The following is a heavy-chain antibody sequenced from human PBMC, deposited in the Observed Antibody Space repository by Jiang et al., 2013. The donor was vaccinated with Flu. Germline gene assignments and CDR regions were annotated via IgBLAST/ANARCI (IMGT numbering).Heavy chain of an antibody. V-gene: IGHV4-38-2*02. D-gene: IGHD3-22*01. Sequence: GPGLVKPSETLSLTCTVSGYSISSGYYWGWIRQPPGKGLEWIGSIYHSGSTYYNPSLKSRVTISVDTSKNQFSLKLSSVTAADTAVYYCASPYYDSSGYQGRRYFDLWGRGTLVTVSS. CDR2: IYHSGST. J-gene: IGHJ2*01. CDR1: GYSISSGYY. CDR3: ASPYYDSSGYQGRRYFDL.